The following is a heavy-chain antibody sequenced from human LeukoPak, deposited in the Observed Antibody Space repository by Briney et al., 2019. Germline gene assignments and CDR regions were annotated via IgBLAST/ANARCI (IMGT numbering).Heavy chain of an antibody. Sequence: PGESLKISCKGSGYRFSNYWIGWVRQMPGKGLEWMGIINPGDSDTRYSPSFQGQVTISADKSISTAYLQWSSLKASDTAMYYCARHQSSYDFWSGDGPFDIWGQGTMVTVSS. CDR2: INPGDSDT. D-gene: IGHD3-3*01. CDR3: ARHQSSYDFWSGDGPFDI. CDR1: GYRFSNYW. J-gene: IGHJ3*02. V-gene: IGHV5-51*01.